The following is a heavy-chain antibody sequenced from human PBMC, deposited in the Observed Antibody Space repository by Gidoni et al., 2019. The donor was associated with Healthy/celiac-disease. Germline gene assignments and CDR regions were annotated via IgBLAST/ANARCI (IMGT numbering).Heavy chain of an antibody. CDR1: GGTFSSYA. J-gene: IGHJ6*02. D-gene: IGHD2-2*01. V-gene: IGHV1-69*01. CDR2: IIPIFGTA. CDR3: ARDRPGRVVPAAMREYYYYGMDV. Sequence: QVQLVQSGAEVKKPGSSVKVSCKASGGTFSSYAISCVRQAPGQGLEWMGGIIPIFGTANYAQKFQGRVTITADESTSTAYMELSSLRSEDTAVYYCARDRPGRVVPAAMREYYYYGMDVWGQGTTVTVSS.